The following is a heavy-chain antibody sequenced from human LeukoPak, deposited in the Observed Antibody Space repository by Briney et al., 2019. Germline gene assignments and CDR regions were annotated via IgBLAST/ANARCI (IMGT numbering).Heavy chain of an antibody. V-gene: IGHV4-59*01. CDR1: GGSISSYY. D-gene: IGHD6-6*01. Sequence: PSETLSLTCTVSGGSISSYYWSWIRQPPGEGLEWIGYIYYSGSTNYNPSLKSRVTISVDTSKNQFSLKLSSVTAADTAVYYCARIIAARTKLYGDWFDPWGQGTLVTVSS. J-gene: IGHJ5*02. CDR2: IYYSGST. CDR3: ARIIAARTKLYGDWFDP.